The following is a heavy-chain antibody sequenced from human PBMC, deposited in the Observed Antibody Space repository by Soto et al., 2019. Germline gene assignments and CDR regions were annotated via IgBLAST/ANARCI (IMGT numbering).Heavy chain of an antibody. CDR3: PTGRGGAANAIDV. V-gene: IGHV1-2*04. CDR1: GYTFTGYY. CDR2: INPNSGGT. Sequence: QVQLVQSGAEVKKPGASVKVSCKASGYTFTGYYMHWVRQAPGQGLEWMGWINPNSGGTNYAQKFQGWVTMTRDTSIPTAYMELSSLNSDAPAVYSCPTGRGGAANAIDVWGQGTTVTLSS. D-gene: IGHD3-16*01. J-gene: IGHJ6*02.